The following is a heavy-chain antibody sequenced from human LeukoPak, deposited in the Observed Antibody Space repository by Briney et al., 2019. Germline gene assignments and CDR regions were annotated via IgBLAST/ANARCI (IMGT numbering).Heavy chain of an antibody. CDR2: INHSGST. CDR3: SRVNGSGSSAWPDY. V-gene: IGHV4-34*01. J-gene: IGHJ4*02. CDR1: GGSFSGYY. Sequence: SETLSLTCAVYGGSFSGYYRSWIRQPPGKGLEWIGEINHSGSTNYNPSLKSRVTISVDTSKNQFSLKLSSVSAADTAVYYCSRVNGSGSSAWPDYWGQGSLVTVSS. D-gene: IGHD1-26*01.